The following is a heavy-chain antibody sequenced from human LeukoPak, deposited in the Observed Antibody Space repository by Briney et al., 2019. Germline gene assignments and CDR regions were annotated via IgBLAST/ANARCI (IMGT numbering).Heavy chain of an antibody. CDR2: ISGSGGST. Sequence: GGSLRLSCAASGFTFSSYAMSWVRQAPGKGLEWVSAISGSGGSTYYADSVKGRFTISRDNSKNTLYLQMNSLRAEDRAVYYCAKGVPVVYYYGSGKGYFDYWGQGTLVTVSS. V-gene: IGHV3-23*01. CDR1: GFTFSSYA. J-gene: IGHJ4*02. D-gene: IGHD3-10*01. CDR3: AKGVPVVYYYGSGKGYFDY.